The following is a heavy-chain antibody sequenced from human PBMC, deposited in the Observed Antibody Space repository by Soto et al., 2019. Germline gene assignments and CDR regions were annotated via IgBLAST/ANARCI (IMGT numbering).Heavy chain of an antibody. V-gene: IGHV4-30-4*01. D-gene: IGHD2-2*02. Sequence: SENLSLTCTVSGDSISIGDYYWSWVRQPPGKGLEWIGYIFYSGSTSYNPSLKSRVTILVYKSKNQFSLKLSSVTAADTAVHYCARGRYNRYYFDYWGQGTQLTVSS. J-gene: IGHJ4*02. CDR3: ARGRYNRYYFDY. CDR2: IFYSGST. CDR1: GDSISIGDYY.